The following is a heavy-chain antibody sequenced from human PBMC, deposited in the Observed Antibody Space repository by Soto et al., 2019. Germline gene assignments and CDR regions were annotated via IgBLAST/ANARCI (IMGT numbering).Heavy chain of an antibody. V-gene: IGHV1-69*13. CDR1: GGTISSYP. Sequence: SVKDSCKASGGTISSYPSRRVRQPPLQGLEWMGGIIPIFGTANYAQKFQGRVTITADESTSTVYMELSSLRSEDTAVYYCARSAGLDDFSPRDYYGLDVWGQGTTVTVSS. J-gene: IGHJ6*02. CDR2: IIPIFGTA. D-gene: IGHD3-3*01. CDR3: ARSAGLDDFSPRDYYGLDV.